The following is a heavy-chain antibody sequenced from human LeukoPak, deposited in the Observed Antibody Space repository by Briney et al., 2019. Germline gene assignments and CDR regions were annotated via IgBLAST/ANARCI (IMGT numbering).Heavy chain of an antibody. CDR3: ARLWGDYGDYFDY. CDR2: IYYSGST. D-gene: IGHD4-17*01. CDR1: GGSISSSSYY. V-gene: IGHV4-39*01. Sequence: SETLSLTCTVSGGSISSSSYYWGWIRQPPGKGLEWIGSIYYSGSTYYNPSLKSRVTISVDTYKNQFSLKLSSVTAADTAVYYCARLWGDYGDYFDYWGQGTLVTVSP. J-gene: IGHJ4*02.